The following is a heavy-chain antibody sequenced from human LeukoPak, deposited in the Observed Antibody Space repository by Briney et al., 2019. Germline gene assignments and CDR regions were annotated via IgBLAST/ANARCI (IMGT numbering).Heavy chain of an antibody. Sequence: GGSLRLSCAASGFTVGSSYMNWVRQAPGKGLEWVSLIYGGGNTYYADSVKGRFTISRDNSKNTLYLQMNSLRAEDTAVYYCARRGDGGRSFDYWGQGALVTVSS. V-gene: IGHV3-53*01. CDR1: GFTVGSSY. CDR3: ARRGDGGRSFDY. J-gene: IGHJ4*02. CDR2: IYGGGNT. D-gene: IGHD4-23*01.